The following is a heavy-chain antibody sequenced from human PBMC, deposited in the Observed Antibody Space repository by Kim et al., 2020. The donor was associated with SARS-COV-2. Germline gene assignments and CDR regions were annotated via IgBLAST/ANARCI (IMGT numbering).Heavy chain of an antibody. D-gene: IGHD6-19*01. Sequence: KYSQKFQGRVTITRETSASTAYMELSSLRSEDTAVYYCARGGGGAVAGIDWGQGTLVTVSS. J-gene: IGHJ4*02. V-gene: IGHV1-3*01. CDR3: ARGGGGAVAGID.